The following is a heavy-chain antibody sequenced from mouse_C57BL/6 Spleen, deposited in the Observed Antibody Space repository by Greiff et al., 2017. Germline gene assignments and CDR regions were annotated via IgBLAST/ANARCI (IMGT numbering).Heavy chain of an antibody. V-gene: IGHV3-6*01. CDR1: GYSITSGYY. CDR2: IRYDGST. J-gene: IGHJ4*01. CDR3: ASEDEGYAMDY. Sequence: VQLKESGPGLVKPSQSLSLTCSVTGYSITSGYYWNWIRQFPGNKLEWMGYIRYDGSTNYNPSLKNRTSITRDTSKNEFFLKLNSVTTEDTATYYCASEDEGYAMDYWGQGTSVTVSS.